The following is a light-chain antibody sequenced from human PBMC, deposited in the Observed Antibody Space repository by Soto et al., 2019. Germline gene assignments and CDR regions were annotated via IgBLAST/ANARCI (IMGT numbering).Light chain of an antibody. CDR2: DVS. J-gene: IGLJ1*01. CDR1: TSDVGGYNY. V-gene: IGLV2-14*01. CDR3: SSYTSSSTYV. Sequence: QSALTQPASVSGSPGQSITIPCTGTTSDVGGYNYVSCYQQHPGKAPKLMIYDVSSRPSGVSDRFSGSKSGNTASLTISGLQAEDEADYYCSSYTSSSTYVFGTGTKLTVL.